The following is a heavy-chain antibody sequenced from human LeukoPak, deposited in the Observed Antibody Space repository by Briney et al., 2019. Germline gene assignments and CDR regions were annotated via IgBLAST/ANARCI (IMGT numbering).Heavy chain of an antibody. CDR2: ISSSSSYI. D-gene: IGHD2-15*01. V-gene: IGHV3-21*01. CDR3: ARDGGSVVAATPYYYYYYMDV. Sequence: GGSLRLSCAASGFTFSSYSMNWVRQAPGRGLEWVSSISSSSSYIYYADSVKGRFTISGDNAKNSLYLQMNSLRAEDTAVYYCARDGGSVVAATPYYYYYYMDVWGKGTTVTVSS. CDR1: GFTFSSYS. J-gene: IGHJ6*03.